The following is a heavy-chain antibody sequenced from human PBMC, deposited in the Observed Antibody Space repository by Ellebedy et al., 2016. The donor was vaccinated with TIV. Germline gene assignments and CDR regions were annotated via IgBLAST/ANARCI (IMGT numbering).Heavy chain of an antibody. CDR2: VSGSGGSR. J-gene: IGHJ4*02. Sequence: GGSLRLXXAASAFTFSSYAMNWVRQAPGKGLEYVSTVSGSGGSRNHADSVKGRFTVSRDNSKNTLYLQMNSLRADDTAIYYCAKDRAYYTSGKGTYYFDLWGQGTQVTVSS. CDR1: AFTFSSYA. D-gene: IGHD3-10*01. V-gene: IGHV3-23*01. CDR3: AKDRAYYTSGKGTYYFDL.